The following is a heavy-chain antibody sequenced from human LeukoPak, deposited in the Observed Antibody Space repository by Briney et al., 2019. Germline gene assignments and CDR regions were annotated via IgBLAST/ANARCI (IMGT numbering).Heavy chain of an antibody. J-gene: IGHJ3*02. CDR3: AREGTKMRYYDFWSGYSPNDAFDI. Sequence: GGSLRLSCAASGFTFSSYSMNWVRQAPGKGLEWVSSISSSSSYIYYADSVKGRFTISRDNAKNSLYLQMNSLRAEDTAVYYCAREGTKMRYYDFWSGYSPNDAFDIWGQGTMVTVSS. CDR1: GFTFSSYS. CDR2: ISSSSSYI. D-gene: IGHD3-3*01. V-gene: IGHV3-21*01.